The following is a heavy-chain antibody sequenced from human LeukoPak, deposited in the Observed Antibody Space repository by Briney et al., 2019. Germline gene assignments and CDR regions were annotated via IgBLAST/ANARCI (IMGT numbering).Heavy chain of an antibody. Sequence: GGSLRLSCAASGFTFSDYYMSWIRQAPGKGLEWVSYISSSGSTIYYADSVKGRFTISRDNAKNSQYLQMNSLRAEETAVYYCARRVYDILTVKPRPYYFDYWGQGTLVTVSS. CDR2: ISSSGSTI. D-gene: IGHD3-9*01. V-gene: IGHV3-11*01. CDR3: ARRVYDILTVKPRPYYFDY. J-gene: IGHJ4*02. CDR1: GFTFSDYY.